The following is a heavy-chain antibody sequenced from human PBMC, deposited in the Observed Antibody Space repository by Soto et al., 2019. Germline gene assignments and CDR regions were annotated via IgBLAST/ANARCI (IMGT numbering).Heavy chain of an antibody. CDR3: ARYSGSYWHYLDF. CDR2: IYPGDSDT. CDR1: GYSFASHW. D-gene: IGHD1-26*01. J-gene: IGHJ6*02. Sequence: GESLKISCKGSGYSFASHWVAWVRQMPEKGLEWIGTIYPGDSDTKYSPAFRGHVTISADTSVSTAYLQWRSLEATDSAIYYCARYSGSYWHYLDFWGQGTTVTVSS. V-gene: IGHV5-51*01.